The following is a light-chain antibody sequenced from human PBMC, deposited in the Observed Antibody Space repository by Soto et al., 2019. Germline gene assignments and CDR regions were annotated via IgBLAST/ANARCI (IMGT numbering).Light chain of an antibody. V-gene: IGKV1-39*01. Sequence: DIQMTQSPYSLSASVGDRVTITCRASQSISDFLNWYQQKPGKAPNLLIYGASNLQSGVPSRFSGSGSGTDFTLTISSLHPEDFATYYCQQSYNTPFPFGPGTKVDIK. CDR3: QQSYNTPFP. CDR2: GAS. J-gene: IGKJ3*01. CDR1: QSISDF.